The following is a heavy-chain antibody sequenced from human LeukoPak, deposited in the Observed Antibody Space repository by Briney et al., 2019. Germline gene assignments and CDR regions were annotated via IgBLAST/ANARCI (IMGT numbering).Heavy chain of an antibody. V-gene: IGHV3-23*01. CDR3: ARESHLWFGELLLPAGAFDI. J-gene: IGHJ3*02. Sequence: GGSLRLSCAASGFTFSSYAMSWVRQAPGKGLEWVSAISGSGGSTYYADSVKGRFTISRDNSKNTLYLQMNSLRAEDTAVYYCARESHLWFGELLLPAGAFDIWGQGTMVTVSS. D-gene: IGHD3-10*01. CDR1: GFTFSSYA. CDR2: ISGSGGST.